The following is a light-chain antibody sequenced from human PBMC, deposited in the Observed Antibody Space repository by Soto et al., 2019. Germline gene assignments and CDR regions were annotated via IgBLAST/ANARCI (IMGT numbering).Light chain of an antibody. CDR1: QYIDNH. Sequence: DIQMTQSPSSLSASVGGRVSITCRASQYIDNHLAWYQQKAGKSPQLLLFGAFTLQSGVPSRFSGSGSGTDFTLTINNVQPEDVANYDCQHYDKAPWTFGPGTKV. CDR2: GAF. J-gene: IGKJ1*01. V-gene: IGKV1-27*01. CDR3: QHYDKAPWT.